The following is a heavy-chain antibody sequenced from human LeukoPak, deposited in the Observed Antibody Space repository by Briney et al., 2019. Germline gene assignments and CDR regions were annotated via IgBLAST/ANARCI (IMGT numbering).Heavy chain of an antibody. D-gene: IGHD1-26*01. CDR3: SKFLDSGSYSPDY. V-gene: IGHV3-49*04. CDR2: IRSNAYGGTT. CDR1: GFTFGDYA. J-gene: IGHJ4*02. Sequence: PGGSLRLSCTASGFTFGDYAMSWVRQAPGKGLEWVGFIRSNAYGGTTEYSASVKGRFTISRDDSKSITYLQMNSLKTEDTAMYYCSKFLDSGSYSPDYWGQGTLVTVSS.